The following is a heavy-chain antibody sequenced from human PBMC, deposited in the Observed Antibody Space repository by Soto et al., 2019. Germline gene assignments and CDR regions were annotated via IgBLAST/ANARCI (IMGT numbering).Heavy chain of an antibody. V-gene: IGHV1-69*01. CDR2: IIPMYGPA. D-gene: IGHD3-10*01. Sequence: QVPLVQSGAEVKKPGSSVTVSCKASGGTFSSYAIHWVRQAPGQGLEWMGGIIPMYGPAKYAQRFQGRVMITADESTTTVYMELTSLTSQDTAVYYCARVTSMVRGVIDNGFDTWGHGTLVTVSS. CDR3: ARVTSMVRGVIDNGFDT. CDR1: GGTFSSYA. J-gene: IGHJ5*01.